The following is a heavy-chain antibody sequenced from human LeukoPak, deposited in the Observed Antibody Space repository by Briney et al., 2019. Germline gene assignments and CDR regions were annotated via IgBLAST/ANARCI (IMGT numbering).Heavy chain of an antibody. J-gene: IGHJ6*04. Sequence: PGGSLRLSCAASGFTFSSYGMHWVRQAPGKGLEWVAVISYDGSNKYYADSVKGRLTISRDNSKNTLYLQMNSLRAEDTAVYYCAKDRGYCSGGSCYLGYYYGMDVWGKGTTVTVSS. D-gene: IGHD2-15*01. V-gene: IGHV3-30*18. CDR2: ISYDGSNK. CDR1: GFTFSSYG. CDR3: AKDRGYCSGGSCYLGYYYGMDV.